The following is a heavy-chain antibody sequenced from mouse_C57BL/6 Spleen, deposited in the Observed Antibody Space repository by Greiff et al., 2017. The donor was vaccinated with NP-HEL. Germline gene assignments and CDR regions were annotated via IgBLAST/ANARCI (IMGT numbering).Heavy chain of an antibody. CDR2: ISDGGSYT. CDR3: ARGIRNDYDKDWFAY. CDR1: GFTFSSYA. J-gene: IGHJ3*01. Sequence: EVNVVESGGGLVKPGGSLKLSCAASGFTFSSYAMSWVRQTPEKRLEWVATISDGGSYTYYPDNVKGRFTISRDNAKNNLYLQMSHLKSEDTAMYYCARGIRNDYDKDWFAYWGQGTLVTVSA. D-gene: IGHD2-4*01. V-gene: IGHV5-4*03.